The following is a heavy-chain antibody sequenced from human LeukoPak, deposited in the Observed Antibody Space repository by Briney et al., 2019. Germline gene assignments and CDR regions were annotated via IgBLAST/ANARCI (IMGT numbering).Heavy chain of an antibody. J-gene: IGHJ6*03. CDR3: AREGCSGGSCYSYYYYYYYMDV. Sequence: SETLSLTCAVSGYSISSGYYWGWIRQPPGKGLEWIGSIYHSGSTYYNPSLKSRVTISVDTSKNQFSLKLSSVTAADTAVYYYAREGCSGGSCYSYYYYYYYMDVWGKGTTVTVSS. V-gene: IGHV4-38-2*02. D-gene: IGHD2-15*01. CDR1: GYSISSGYY. CDR2: IYHSGST.